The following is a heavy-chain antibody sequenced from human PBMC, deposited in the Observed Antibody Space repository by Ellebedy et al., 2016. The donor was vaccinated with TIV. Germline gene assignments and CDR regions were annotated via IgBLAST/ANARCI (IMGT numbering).Heavy chain of an antibody. Sequence: MPSETLSLTCAVYGGSFSGYYWSWIRQPPGKGLEWIGEINHSGSTNFNPSLKSRVTISVDTSKNQFSLKLSSVTAADMAVYYCARTTYDYWGQGTLVTVSS. V-gene: IGHV4-34*01. CDR1: GGSFSGYY. D-gene: IGHD1-1*01. CDR3: ARTTYDY. J-gene: IGHJ4*02. CDR2: INHSGST.